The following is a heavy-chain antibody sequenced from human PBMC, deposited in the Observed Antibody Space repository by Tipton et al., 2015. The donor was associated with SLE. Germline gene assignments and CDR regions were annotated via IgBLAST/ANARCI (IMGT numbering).Heavy chain of an antibody. CDR1: GYSFTTYW. CDR2: IYPAGGSDT. J-gene: IGHJ5*02. D-gene: IGHD3-3*01. Sequence: QSGAEVKKPGESLKISCKGSGYSFTTYWIGWVRQMPGKGLEWMGIIYPAGGSDTRYSPSFQGQVTISADWSISTAYLQWSSLEASDTAMYYCARLGAGRSVTPDWFDPWGQGTLVTVSS. CDR3: ARLGAGRSVTPDWFDP. V-gene: IGHV5-51*03.